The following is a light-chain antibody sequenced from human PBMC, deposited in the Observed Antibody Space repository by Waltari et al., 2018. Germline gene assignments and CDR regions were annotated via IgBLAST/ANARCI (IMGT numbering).Light chain of an antibody. Sequence: QSALTQPASVSGSPGQSITISCSGTDSDVGAYDFVSWYQQHPGKAPHLIIYEVSNRPSGISIRVSASKSGNTASLSIPGLQAEDEADYYCSSYTTSSAPGVFGTGTRVTVL. CDR1: DSDVGAYDF. J-gene: IGLJ1*01. CDR2: EVS. CDR3: SSYTTSSAPGV. V-gene: IGLV2-14*01.